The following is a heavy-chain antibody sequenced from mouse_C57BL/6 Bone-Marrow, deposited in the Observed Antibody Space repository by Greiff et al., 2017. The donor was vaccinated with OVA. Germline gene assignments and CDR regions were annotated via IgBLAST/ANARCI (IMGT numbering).Heavy chain of an antibody. CDR1: GFSLTSYG. CDR2: IWRGGST. J-gene: IGHJ4*01. Sequence: VQLVESGPGLVQPSQSLSITCTVSGFSLTSYGVHWVRQSPGKGLEWLGVIWRGGSTDYNAAFMSRLSITKDNSKSQVFFKMNSLQADDTAIYYGAKRDYYGSSYDAMDYWGQGTSVTVSS. D-gene: IGHD1-1*01. V-gene: IGHV2-5*01. CDR3: AKRDYYGSSYDAMDY.